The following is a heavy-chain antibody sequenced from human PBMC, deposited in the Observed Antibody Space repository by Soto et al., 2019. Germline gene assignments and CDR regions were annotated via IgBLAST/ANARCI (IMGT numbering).Heavy chain of an antibody. CDR1: EFTFSSYA. J-gene: IGHJ4*02. Sequence: GGSLRLSCAASEFTFSSYAMSWVRQTPGKGLEWVSGISGSGGSTYYTDSVKGRFTISRDNSKNTLYLQMNSLRAEDTAVYYCAKDIGRGFVKNFDYWGQGTRVTVPQ. D-gene: IGHD1-26*01. CDR2: ISGSGGST. V-gene: IGHV3-23*01. CDR3: AKDIGRGFVKNFDY.